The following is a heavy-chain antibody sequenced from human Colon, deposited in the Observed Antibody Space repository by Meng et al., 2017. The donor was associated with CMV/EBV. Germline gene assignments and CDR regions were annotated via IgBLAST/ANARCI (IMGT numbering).Heavy chain of an antibody. CDR3: IRMRLRLGGYFDY. V-gene: IGHV3-7*01. CDR2: IKQDGSEK. D-gene: IGHD5-12*01. J-gene: IGHJ4*02. CDR1: GFTFSSYW. Sequence: GALRLSCAASGFTFSSYWMSWVRQAPGKGLEWVANIKQDGSEKYYVDSVKGRFTISRDNAKNSLYLQMNSLRAEDTAVYYCIRMRLRLGGYFDYWGQGTLVTVSS.